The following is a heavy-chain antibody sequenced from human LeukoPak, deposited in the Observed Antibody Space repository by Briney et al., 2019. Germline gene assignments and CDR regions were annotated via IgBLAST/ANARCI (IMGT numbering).Heavy chain of an antibody. CDR2: ISGSGSST. CDR3: AKAPEYCSGGSCYGGGYYYGMDV. V-gene: IGHV3-23*01. J-gene: IGHJ6*02. D-gene: IGHD2-15*01. Sequence: GGSLRLSCAASGFTFSSYAMSWVRQAPGKGLEWVSAISGSGSSTYYADSVKGRFTISRDNSKNTLYLQMNSLRAEDTAVYYCAKAPEYCSGGSCYGGGYYYGMDVWGQGTTVIVSS. CDR1: GFTFSSYA.